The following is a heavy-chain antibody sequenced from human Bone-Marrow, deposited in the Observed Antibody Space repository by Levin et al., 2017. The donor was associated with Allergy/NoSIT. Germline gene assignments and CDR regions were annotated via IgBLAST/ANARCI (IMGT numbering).Heavy chain of an antibody. D-gene: IGHD3-10*01. V-gene: IGHV3-23*01. CDR1: GFTFSSYA. CDR2: VSGSGSNT. CDR3: AKENGSGRNHFDY. Sequence: SGGSLRLSCAASGFTFSSYAMSWVRQAPGKGLEWVSAVSGSGSNTYYADSVKGRLTISRDNSKNTLYLQMNSLRAEDTAVYFCAKENGSGRNHFDYWGQGTLFTVSS. J-gene: IGHJ4*02.